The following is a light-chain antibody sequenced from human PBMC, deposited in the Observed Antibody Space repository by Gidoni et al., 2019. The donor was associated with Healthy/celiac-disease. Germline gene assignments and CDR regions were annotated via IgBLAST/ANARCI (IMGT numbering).Light chain of an antibody. CDR3: QQYGSSPWT. V-gene: IGKV3-20*01. J-gene: IGKJ1*01. CDR2: GAS. CDR1: QSVSSSY. Sequence: EIVLTQSPGTLSLSPGERATLSCSASQSVSSSYLAWYQQKPGQAPRLLIYGASSRATGMPDRFRGSGSGTDFTLTISRLEPEDFAVYYCQQYGSSPWTFGQGTKVEIK.